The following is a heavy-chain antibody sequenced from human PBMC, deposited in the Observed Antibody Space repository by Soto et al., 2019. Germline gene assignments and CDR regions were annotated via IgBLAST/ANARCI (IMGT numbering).Heavy chain of an antibody. V-gene: IGHV5-10-1*01. Sequence: GESLKISCKGSGYSFTSYWISWVRQMPGKGLEWMGRIDPSDSYTNYSPSFQGHVTISADKSISTAYLQWSSLKASDTAMYYCAGHTSVTHDAFDIWGQGTMVTVS. J-gene: IGHJ3*02. CDR1: GYSFTSYW. D-gene: IGHD2-21*02. CDR3: AGHTSVTHDAFDI. CDR2: IDPSDSYT.